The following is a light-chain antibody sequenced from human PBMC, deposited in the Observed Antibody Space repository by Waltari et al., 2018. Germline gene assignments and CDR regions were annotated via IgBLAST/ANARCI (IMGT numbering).Light chain of an antibody. Sequence: ETVMIQSPATLSVSPGEPVTLSCRASQSVSNNLSWYQQTPGQPPRPRIYAAFSRGNAIPGRFGGSGSGTDVALTITPLQSEDVGVYDCQQYHEGPYTFGQGTKLEI. CDR2: AAF. CDR1: QSVSNN. CDR3: QQYHEGPYT. J-gene: IGKJ2*01. V-gene: IGKV3-15*01.